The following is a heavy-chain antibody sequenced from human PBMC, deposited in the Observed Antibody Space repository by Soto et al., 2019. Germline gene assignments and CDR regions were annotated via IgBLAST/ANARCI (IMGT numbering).Heavy chain of an antibody. CDR2: VSGSGSTT. CDR1: GFSFTIFA. Sequence: GGSLRLSCAASGFSFTIFAMSWVRQAPGKGLEWVSAVSGSGSTTYYADSVKGRFTISRDNSKKTSYLYMNSLRADDTAVYYCAKDPRYYDSGGYYDYWGQGA. D-gene: IGHD3-22*01. CDR3: AKDPRYYDSGGYYDY. J-gene: IGHJ4*02. V-gene: IGHV3-23*01.